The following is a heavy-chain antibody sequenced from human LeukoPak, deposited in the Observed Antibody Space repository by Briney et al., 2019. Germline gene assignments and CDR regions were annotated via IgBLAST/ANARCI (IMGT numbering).Heavy chain of an antibody. CDR2: ISSSGSTI. Sequence: GGSLRLSCAASGFTFSSYEMNWVRQAPGKGLEWVSYISSSGSTIYYADSVKGRFTISRDNAKNSLYLQMNGLRAEDTAVYYCARDHWGYYYDYWGQGTLVTVSS. CDR1: GFTFSSYE. D-gene: IGHD7-27*01. CDR3: ARDHWGYYYDY. J-gene: IGHJ4*02. V-gene: IGHV3-48*03.